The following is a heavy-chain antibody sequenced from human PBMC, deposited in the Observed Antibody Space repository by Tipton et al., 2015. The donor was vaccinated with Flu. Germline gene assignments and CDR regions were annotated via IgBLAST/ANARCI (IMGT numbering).Heavy chain of an antibody. Sequence: TLSLTCTVSGGSISSGSYYWSWIRQPAGKGLEWIGRIYISGSTNYNPSLKSRVTISVDTSKNQFSLKLSSVTAADTAVYYCARYYYDSSGYPQGAYYFDYWGQGTLVTVSS. CDR1: GGSISSGSYY. V-gene: IGHV4-61*02. CDR3: ARYYYDSSGYPQGAYYFDY. J-gene: IGHJ4*02. D-gene: IGHD3-22*01. CDR2: IYISGST.